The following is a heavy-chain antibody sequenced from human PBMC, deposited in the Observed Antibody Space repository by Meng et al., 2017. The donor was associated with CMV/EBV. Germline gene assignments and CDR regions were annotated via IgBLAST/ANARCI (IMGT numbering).Heavy chain of an antibody. J-gene: IGHJ5*02. D-gene: IGHD6-13*01. V-gene: IGHV4-34*01. CDR1: GGSFSGYY. CDR2: INHSGST. Sequence: VYGGSFSGYYWSWIRQPPGKELEWIGEINHSGSTNYNPSLKSRVTISVDTSKNQFCLKLSSVTAADTAVYYCARGGSSSSYYNWFDPWGQGTLVTVSS. CDR3: ARGGSSSSYYNWFDP.